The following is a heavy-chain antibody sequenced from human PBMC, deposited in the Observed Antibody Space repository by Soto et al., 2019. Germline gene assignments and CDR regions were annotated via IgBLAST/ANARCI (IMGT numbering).Heavy chain of an antibody. V-gene: IGHV4-34*01. CDR3: ARGSGYYGSRPLGFDY. J-gene: IGHJ4*02. Sequence: SETLSLTCAVYGGSFSGYYWSWIRQPPGKGLEWIGEINHSGSTNYNPSLKSRVTISVDTSKNQFSLKLSSVTAADTAVYYCARGSGYYGSRPLGFDYWGQGTLVTVSS. D-gene: IGHD3-10*01. CDR2: INHSGST. CDR1: GGSFSGYY.